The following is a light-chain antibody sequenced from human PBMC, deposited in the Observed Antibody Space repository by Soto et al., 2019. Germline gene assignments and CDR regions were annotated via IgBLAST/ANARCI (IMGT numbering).Light chain of an antibody. CDR3: QQYGSSHYT. Sequence: ENVLTQSPGTLSLSPGERATLSCRASQSVDSNYLAWYQQKPGQDPRLLIYGTSTRATGIPVRFSGSGSGTDFTLTINRLEPEDFAVYYCQQYGSSHYTFGQGTKLEIK. V-gene: IGKV3-20*01. J-gene: IGKJ2*01. CDR2: GTS. CDR1: QSVDSNY.